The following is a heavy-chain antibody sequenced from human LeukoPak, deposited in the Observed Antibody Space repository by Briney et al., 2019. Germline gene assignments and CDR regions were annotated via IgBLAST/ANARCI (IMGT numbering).Heavy chain of an antibody. CDR2: ISGNGHNT. Sequence: GGSLRLSCAASGFTFSSYPMHWVRQAPGKGLEYVSAISGNGHNTYYTKSVRGRFTISRDNSKNTLFLQMGSLRAEDMAVYYCARDSGLDFWGQGTLVTVSS. CDR1: GFTFSSYP. V-gene: IGHV3-64*01. J-gene: IGHJ4*02. CDR3: ARDSGLDF. D-gene: IGHD3-10*01.